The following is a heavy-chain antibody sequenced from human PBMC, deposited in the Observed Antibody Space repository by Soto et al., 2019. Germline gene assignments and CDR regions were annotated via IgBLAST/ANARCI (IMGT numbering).Heavy chain of an antibody. J-gene: IGHJ4*02. V-gene: IGHV4-59*01. CDR3: AREGLRKGSSGYFVY. CDR2: ISYSGST. CDR1: GVSLTSYL. Sequence: TLSLTCTVSGVSLTSYLWSWIRQSPGKGLEWIGDISYSGSTNYNPSLESRVTISVDTSKRQFSLRLTSVTAADTAVYYCAREGLRKGSSGYFVYWGQGTLVTVSS. D-gene: IGHD3-22*01.